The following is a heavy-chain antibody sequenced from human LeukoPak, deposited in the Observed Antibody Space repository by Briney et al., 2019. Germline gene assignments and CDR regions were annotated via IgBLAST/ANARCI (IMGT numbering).Heavy chain of an antibody. CDR3: AKAKITLIVVANPNSGALDI. V-gene: IGHV3-23*01. CDR2: ISGSGSST. D-gene: IGHD3-22*01. CDR1: GFIFRVYA. J-gene: IGHJ3*02. Sequence: PGGSLRLSCAASGFIFRVYAMTWVRQVPGKGLEWVSGISGSGSSTYSADSVKGRFTISRDNSNNTLYLQMNSLRAEDTALYYCAKAKITLIVVANPNSGALDIWGQGTMVTVSS.